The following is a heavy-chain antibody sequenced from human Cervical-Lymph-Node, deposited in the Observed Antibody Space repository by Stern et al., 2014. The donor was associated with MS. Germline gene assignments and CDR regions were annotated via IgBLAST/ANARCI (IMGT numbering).Heavy chain of an antibody. J-gene: IGHJ4*02. CDR2: ISHDGTGK. Sequence: VQLVESGGGVVQPGRSLRLSCAASGITFNNHGMHWVRQAPGKGLEWVAGISHDGTGKHYADSVKGRFTIFRDKSKMYLQMNSPRADDTAVYYCAKETGKAGSSYESYFDYWGQGTLVTVSS. CDR3: AKETGKAGSSYESYFDY. CDR1: GITFNNHG. V-gene: IGHV3-30*18. D-gene: IGHD5-18*01.